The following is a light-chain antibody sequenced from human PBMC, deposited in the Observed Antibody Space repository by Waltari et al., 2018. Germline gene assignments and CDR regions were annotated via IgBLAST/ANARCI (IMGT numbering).Light chain of an antibody. Sequence: EIVFMQSPSTLSFSPGERAALSCRASQSVSSSDLAWYQQKPGQAPRLIIYGASSRATGIPDRFSGSGSGTDFTLAISRLEPEDFAVYYCQQYGRSSWTFGQGTKVEIK. CDR1: QSVSSSD. CDR2: GAS. CDR3: QQYGRSSWT. J-gene: IGKJ1*01. V-gene: IGKV3-20*01.